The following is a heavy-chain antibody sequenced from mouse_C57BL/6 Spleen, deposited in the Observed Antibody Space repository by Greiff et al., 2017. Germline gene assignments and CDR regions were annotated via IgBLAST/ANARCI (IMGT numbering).Heavy chain of an antibody. CDR2: INPNYGTT. Sequence: LQESGPELVKPGASVKISCKASGYSFTDYNMNWVKQSNGKSLEWIGVINPNYGTTSYNQKFKGKATLTVDQSSSTAYMQLNSLTSEDSAVYYCARSITTVVATGFDYWGQGTTLTVSS. CDR1: GYSFTDYN. V-gene: IGHV1-39*01. D-gene: IGHD1-1*01. J-gene: IGHJ2*01. CDR3: ARSITTVVATGFDY.